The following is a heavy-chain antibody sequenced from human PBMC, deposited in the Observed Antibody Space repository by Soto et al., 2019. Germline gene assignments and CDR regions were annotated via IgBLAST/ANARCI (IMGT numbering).Heavy chain of an antibody. V-gene: IGHV1-2*04. D-gene: IGHD6-19*01. CDR3: AKDLLDSSARYDAFDV. Sequence: ASVKVSCKASGYTFTGYYMHWVRQAPGQGLEWMGWINPNSGGTNYAQKFQGWVTMTRDTSISTAYMELSRLRSDDTAVYYCAKDLLDSSARYDAFDVWGQGTMVTVSS. CDR1: GYTFTGYY. J-gene: IGHJ3*01. CDR2: INPNSGGT.